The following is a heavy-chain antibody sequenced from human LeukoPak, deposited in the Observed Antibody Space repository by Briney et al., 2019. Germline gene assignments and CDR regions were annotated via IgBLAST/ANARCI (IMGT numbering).Heavy chain of an antibody. Sequence: PSETLSLTCTVSGGSISSTIYYCAWIRQPPGKGLEWIRSVYYGGKTYYNPSLKSRVTTSVDTSKNQFSLKLTSVTAADTAVYYCARHLGGSGSSDAFDIWGQGTMVTVSS. J-gene: IGHJ3*02. CDR1: GGSISSTIYY. D-gene: IGHD3-3*01. V-gene: IGHV4-39*01. CDR3: ARHLGGSGSSDAFDI. CDR2: VYYGGKT.